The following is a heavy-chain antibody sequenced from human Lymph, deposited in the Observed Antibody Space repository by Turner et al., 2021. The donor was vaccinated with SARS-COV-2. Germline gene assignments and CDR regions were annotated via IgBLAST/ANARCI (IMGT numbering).Heavy chain of an antibody. CDR2: ISGSGGST. D-gene: IGHD6-19*01. CDR1: GFTFSSYA. CDR3: AKDRFTLSSGWEDY. V-gene: IGHV3-23*01. J-gene: IGHJ4*02. Sequence: EVQRLESGGGLVQPGGSVRLACAASGFTFSSYAMSWVRQAPGKGLEWVSAISGSGGSTSYADSVKGRFTISSDNSKNTLYLQMNSLRAEDTAIYYCAKDRFTLSSGWEDYWGQGALVTVSS.